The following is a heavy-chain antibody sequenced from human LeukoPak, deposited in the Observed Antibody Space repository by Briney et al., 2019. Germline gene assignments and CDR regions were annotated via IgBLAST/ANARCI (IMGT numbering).Heavy chain of an antibody. Sequence: PGGSLRLSCAASGFTFSNYWMHWVRQAPGKGLVWVSRINSDGSSTSYADSVKGRFTISRDNAKNTLYLQMNSLRAEDTAVYYCARVGAVYAFDYWGQGTLVTVSS. CDR3: ARVGAVYAFDY. CDR2: INSDGSST. J-gene: IGHJ4*02. D-gene: IGHD3-16*01. CDR1: GFTFSNYW. V-gene: IGHV3-74*01.